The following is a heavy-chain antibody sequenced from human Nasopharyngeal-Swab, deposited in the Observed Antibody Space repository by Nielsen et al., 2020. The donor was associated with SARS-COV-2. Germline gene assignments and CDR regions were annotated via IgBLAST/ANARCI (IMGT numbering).Heavy chain of an antibody. D-gene: IGHD3-10*01. V-gene: IGHV3-74*01. CDR1: GFSSRSYW. CDR3: ARRLVWFGEAHYYYYGMDV. CDR2: INSDGTTT. J-gene: IGHJ6*02. Sequence: GGSLRLSCAASGFSSRSYWMHWVRQAPGKGLVWVSCINSDGTTTRYADSVKGRFTVSRDNAKNTLYLEMNSLRADDTAVYYCARRLVWFGEAHYYYYGMDVWGQGTTVTVSS.